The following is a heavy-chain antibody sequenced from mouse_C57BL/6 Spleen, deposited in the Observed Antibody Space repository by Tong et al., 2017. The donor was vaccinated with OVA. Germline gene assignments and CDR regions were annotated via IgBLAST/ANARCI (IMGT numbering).Heavy chain of an antibody. J-gene: IGHJ2*01. Sequence: EVQLQESGGDLVKPGGSLKLSCAASGFTFSSYGMSWVRQTPDKRLEWVATISSGGSYTYYPDSVKGRFTISRDNAKNTLYLQMSSLKSEDTAMYYCARHYSNYFDYRGQGTTLTVSS. V-gene: IGHV5-6*01. CDR3: ARHYSNYFDY. CDR2: ISSGGSYT. CDR1: GFTFSSYG. D-gene: IGHD2-5*01.